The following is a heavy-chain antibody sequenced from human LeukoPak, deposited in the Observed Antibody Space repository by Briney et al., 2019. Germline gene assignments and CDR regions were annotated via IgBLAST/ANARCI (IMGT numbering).Heavy chain of an antibody. D-gene: IGHD3-22*01. CDR3: ARYYYDSSGYHPDY. V-gene: IGHV3-74*01. CDR2: ISLDGSST. J-gene: IGHJ4*02. Sequence: GGSLRLSCAASGFSFSSYWMHWVRQAPGKGLVWVSRISLDGSSTNYADSVKGRFTISRDNAKNTLYLQMNSLRAEDTAVYYCARYYYDSSGYHPDYWGQGTLVTVSS. CDR1: GFSFSSYW.